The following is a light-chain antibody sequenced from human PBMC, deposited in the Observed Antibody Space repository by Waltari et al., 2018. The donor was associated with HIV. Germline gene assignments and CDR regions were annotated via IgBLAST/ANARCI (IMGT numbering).Light chain of an antibody. V-gene: IGKV3-20*01. CDR3: QQYGSPLYT. J-gene: IGKJ2*01. Sequence: EIVLTQSQGTLSLSPGDRASLSCRASQSVTSGFLAWYQQKPGQSPRLLIYAISNRAKGIPDRFSGSGSGTDFTLTISRLEPEDFAMYYCQQYGSPLYTFGQGTKLEIK. CDR2: AIS. CDR1: QSVTSGF.